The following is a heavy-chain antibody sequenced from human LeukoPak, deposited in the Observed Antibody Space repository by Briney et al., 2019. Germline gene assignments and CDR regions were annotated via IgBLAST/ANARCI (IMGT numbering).Heavy chain of an antibody. V-gene: IGHV1-69*13. D-gene: IGHD3-10*01. Sequence: ASVKVSCKASGGTFSSYAISWVRQAPGQGLEWMGGIIPIFGTANYAQKFQGRVTITADESTSTAYMELSSLRSEDTAVYYCARGPYYYGSGSYSWFDPWGQGTLVTVSS. CDR2: IIPIFGTA. CDR1: GGTFSSYA. J-gene: IGHJ5*02. CDR3: ARGPYYYGSGSYSWFDP.